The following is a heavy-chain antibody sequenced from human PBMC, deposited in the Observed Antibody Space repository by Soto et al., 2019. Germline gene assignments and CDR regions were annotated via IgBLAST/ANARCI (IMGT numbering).Heavy chain of an antibody. D-gene: IGHD1-20*01. J-gene: IGHJ4*02. CDR1: GGSISSSSYY. CDR3: AGITGTLFDY. CDR2: IYYSGST. V-gene: IGHV4-39*01. Sequence: SETLSLTCTVSGGSISSSSYYWGWIRQPPGKGLEWIGSIYYSGSTYYNPSLKSRVTISVDTSKNQFSLKLSSVTAADTAVCYCAGITGTLFDYWGQGTLVTVSS.